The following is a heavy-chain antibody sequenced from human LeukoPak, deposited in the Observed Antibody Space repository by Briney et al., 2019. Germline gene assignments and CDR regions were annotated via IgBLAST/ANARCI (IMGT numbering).Heavy chain of an antibody. V-gene: IGHV3-7*01. CDR3: ASIGDDFWGGYYDY. Sequence: GGSLRLSCAASGFTFSSYWMSWVRQAPGKGLEWVANIKEDGSEKFYVDSVKGRFTISRDNAKNSLYLQMNSLRAEDTAVYYCASIGDDFWGGYYDYWGQGALVTVSS. CDR2: IKEDGSEK. D-gene: IGHD3-3*01. J-gene: IGHJ4*02. CDR1: GFTFSSYW.